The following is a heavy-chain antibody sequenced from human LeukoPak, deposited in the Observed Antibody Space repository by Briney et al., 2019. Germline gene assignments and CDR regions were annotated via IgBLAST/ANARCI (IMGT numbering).Heavy chain of an antibody. CDR2: TYYRSKWYY. J-gene: IGHJ4*02. D-gene: IGHD6-13*01. V-gene: IGHV6-1*01. CDR3: SRETAAGRFDH. Sequence: GRTYYRSKWYYDYALSVRSRITINPDTSKNQFSLHLNSVTPEDTAVYYCSRETAAGRFDHWGQGTLAIVSS.